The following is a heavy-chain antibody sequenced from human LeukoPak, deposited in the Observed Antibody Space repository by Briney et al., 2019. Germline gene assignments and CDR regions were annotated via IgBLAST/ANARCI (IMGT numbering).Heavy chain of an antibody. CDR1: GFTFSTYA. D-gene: IGHD6-13*01. V-gene: IGHV3-33*08. Sequence: GRSLRLSCAASGFTFSTYAMHWVRQAPAKGLEWVAVIWYDGSSKYYADSVKGRFTISRANSKNTLYLQMDSLRAEDTAVYYCARVHSSSWAYFDNWGQGTLVTVSS. J-gene: IGHJ4*02. CDR3: ARVHSSSWAYFDN. CDR2: IWYDGSSK.